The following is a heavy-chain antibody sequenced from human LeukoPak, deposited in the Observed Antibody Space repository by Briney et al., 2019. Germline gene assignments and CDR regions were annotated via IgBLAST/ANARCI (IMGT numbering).Heavy chain of an antibody. Sequence: SGGSLRLSCAASGFTFGSYAMHWVRQAPGKGLEYISAISSNGGSTYYANSVKGRFTISRDNSKNTLYIQMGRLRAEDMAVYYCARGYCTNGVCYAIDYWGQGTLVTVSS. CDR2: ISSNGGST. J-gene: IGHJ4*02. CDR3: ARGYCTNGVCYAIDY. D-gene: IGHD2-8*01. CDR1: GFTFGSYA. V-gene: IGHV3-64*01.